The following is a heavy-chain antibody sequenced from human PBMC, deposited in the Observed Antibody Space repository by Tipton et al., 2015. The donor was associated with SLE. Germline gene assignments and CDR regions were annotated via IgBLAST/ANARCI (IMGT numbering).Heavy chain of an antibody. CDR2: IFKTAII. CDR1: GGSITSHY. Sequence: TLSLTCTVSGGSITSHYWTWIRQSPGKGLEWVGYIFKTAIISYSPSLKSRVTISVDTSKNQFSLTLSSVTAADTALYYCARANDAEYGGAFDIWGQGTVVTVSS. D-gene: IGHD4-17*01. V-gene: IGHV4-59*11. J-gene: IGHJ3*02. CDR3: ARANDAEYGGAFDI.